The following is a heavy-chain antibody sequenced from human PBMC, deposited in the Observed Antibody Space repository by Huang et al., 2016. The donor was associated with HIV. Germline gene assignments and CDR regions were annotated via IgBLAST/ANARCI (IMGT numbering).Heavy chain of an antibody. V-gene: IGHV1-2*02. Sequence: QVQLVQSGTEVKKPGASVKVSCKTSEYTFTDYYVHWVRQAPGQGLEWMGWVNPNTDVRKYAQKVQGRVTMTSDTSMSTAYMELTSLISDDTAVYYCAREASWGCRGGSCYLDHWGQGTLVTVSS. D-gene: IGHD2-15*01. CDR3: AREASWGCRGGSCYLDH. CDR1: EYTFTDYY. CDR2: VNPNTDVR. J-gene: IGHJ5*02.